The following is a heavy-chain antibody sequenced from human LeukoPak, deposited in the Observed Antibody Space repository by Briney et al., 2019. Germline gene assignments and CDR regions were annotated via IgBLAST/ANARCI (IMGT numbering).Heavy chain of an antibody. CDR1: GFTFSAYA. J-gene: IGHJ4*02. V-gene: IGHV3-23*01. Sequence: GGSLRLSCAASGFTFSAYAMTWVRQAPGKGLEWVSSISGSDRTYYADSVMGRFTISRDNAKNTPSLQMNSLRADDTAVYYYAKGHGDYVPSNYLDSWGQGTLVTVSS. CDR3: AKGHGDYVPSNYLDS. D-gene: IGHD4-17*01. CDR2: ISGSDRT.